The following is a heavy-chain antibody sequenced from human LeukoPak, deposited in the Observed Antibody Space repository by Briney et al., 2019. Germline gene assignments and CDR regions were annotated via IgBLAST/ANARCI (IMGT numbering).Heavy chain of an antibody. Sequence: GGSLRLSCAASGFAVSNKFMYWVRQAPGKGLEWVSVIRVGDVTHYADSVKGRLTTSRDSSKNTVYLQMESLRVEDTAVYYCAREDNGGATDDGFDVWGHGTVVTVSS. CDR1: GFAVSNKF. CDR2: IRVGDVT. J-gene: IGHJ3*01. V-gene: IGHV3-53*01. CDR3: AREDNGGATDDGFDV. D-gene: IGHD3-16*01.